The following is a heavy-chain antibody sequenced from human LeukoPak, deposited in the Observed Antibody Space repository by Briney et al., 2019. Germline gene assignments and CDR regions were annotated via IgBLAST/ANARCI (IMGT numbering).Heavy chain of an antibody. V-gene: IGHV5-51*01. CDR1: GYSLTSYW. J-gene: IGHJ4*02. CDR2: IYPGDSDT. Sequence: HGESLKISCRGSGYSLTSYWIGWVRQMPGKGLELMGIIYPGDSDTRYSPSFQGQVTISADKSISTAYMQWSSLKASDTAMYYCARTKRLTGIDTLFDYWGQGTLVTVSS. CDR3: ARTKRLTGIDTLFDY. D-gene: IGHD1-20*01.